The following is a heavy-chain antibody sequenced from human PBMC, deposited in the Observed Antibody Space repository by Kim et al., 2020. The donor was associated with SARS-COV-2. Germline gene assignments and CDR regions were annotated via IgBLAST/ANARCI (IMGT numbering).Heavy chain of an antibody. CDR2: ISGSGGST. CDR3: AKDMSSGSGSYVFDY. CDR1: GFTFSSYA. Sequence: GGSLRPSCAASGFTFSSYAMSWVRQAPGKGLEWVSAISGSGGSTYSADSVTGRVTISRDNSKNTQYLQMNSMRAEDTAVYYCAKDMSSGSGSYVFDYWGQGTMVTVSS. J-gene: IGHJ4*02. V-gene: IGHV3-23*01. D-gene: IGHD3-10*01.